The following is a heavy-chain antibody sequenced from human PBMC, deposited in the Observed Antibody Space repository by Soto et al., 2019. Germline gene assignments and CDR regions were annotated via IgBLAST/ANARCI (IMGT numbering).Heavy chain of an antibody. V-gene: IGHV3-11*06. CDR1: GFSFSDYY. CDR2: ISSSSSYT. CDR3: ARDRSSSSDSSFYYYYYGMDF. D-gene: IGHD6-6*01. J-gene: IGHJ6*02. Sequence: GGTLRLSCAASGFSFSDYYMSWIRQAPGKGLEWVSYISSSSSYTNYADSVKGRFTISRDNAKNSLYLQMNSLRAEDTAVYYCARDRSSSSDSSFYYYYYGMDFCCQGPTVTVSS.